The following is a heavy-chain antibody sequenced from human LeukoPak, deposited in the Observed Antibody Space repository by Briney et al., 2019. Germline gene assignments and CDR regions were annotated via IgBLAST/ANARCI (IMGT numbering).Heavy chain of an antibody. V-gene: IGHV4-4*02. J-gene: IGHJ4*02. CDR2: IYHSGST. CDR1: GGSISSSNW. CDR3: ARDRYYYDSSGYSSFDY. D-gene: IGHD3-22*01. Sequence: SETLSLTCTVSGGSISSSNWWSWVRQPPGKGLEWIGEIYHSGSTNYNPSLKSRVTISVDKSKNQFSLKLSSVTAADTAVYYCARDRYYYDSSGYSSFDYWGQGTLVTVSS.